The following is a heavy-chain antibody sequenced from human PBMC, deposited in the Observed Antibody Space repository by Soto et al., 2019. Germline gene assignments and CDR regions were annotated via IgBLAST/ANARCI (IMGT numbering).Heavy chain of an antibody. CDR1: GGSISSSSYY. CDR2: IYYSGST. J-gene: IGHJ6*02. Sequence: KASETLSLTCTVSGGSISSSSYYWGWIRQPPGKGLEWIGSIYYSGSTYYNPSLKSRVTISVDTSKNQFSLKLSSVTAADTAVYYCAREVIVVVPAAKRGGYYYYGMDVWGQGTTVTVSS. D-gene: IGHD2-2*01. V-gene: IGHV4-39*02. CDR3: AREVIVVVPAAKRGGYYYYGMDV.